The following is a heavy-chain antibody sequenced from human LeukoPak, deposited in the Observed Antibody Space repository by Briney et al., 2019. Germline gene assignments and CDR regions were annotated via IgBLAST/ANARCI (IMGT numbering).Heavy chain of an antibody. CDR3: AINLGATDAFDI. V-gene: IGHV4-59*01. Sequence: SETLSLTCTVSGGSISSYYWSWIRQPPGKGLEWIGYIYYSGSTNYNPSLKSRVTISVDTSKNQFSLKLSSVTAADTAVYYCAINLGATDAFDIWGQGTMVTVSS. CDR2: IYYSGST. CDR1: GGSISSYY. J-gene: IGHJ3*02. D-gene: IGHD1-26*01.